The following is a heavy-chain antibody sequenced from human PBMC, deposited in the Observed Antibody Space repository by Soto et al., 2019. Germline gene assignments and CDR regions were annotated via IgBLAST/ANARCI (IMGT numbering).Heavy chain of an antibody. CDR2: ISSSSSYI. CDR3: ARYSSAPYCGMDV. CDR1: GFTFSSYN. V-gene: IGHV3-21*01. Sequence: EVQLVESGGGLVNPGGSLRLSCAASGFTFSSYNMNCVRQAPGKGLEWVSSISSSSSYIYYADSVKGRLTSSRDNTKNPVYLQMNSLRAEDRAVYYCARYSSAPYCGMDVWGKGTTVTVSS. J-gene: IGHJ6*04. D-gene: IGHD2-21*01.